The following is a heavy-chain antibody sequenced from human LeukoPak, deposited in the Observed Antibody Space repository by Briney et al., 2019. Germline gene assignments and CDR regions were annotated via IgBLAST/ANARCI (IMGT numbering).Heavy chain of an antibody. Sequence: PGRSLRLSCAASGFTFSSYGMHWVRQAPGKGLEWVAVISYDGSNKYYADSVKGRFTISRDNSKNTLYLQMNSLRAEDTAVYYCARGALDAATPFDSWGQGTLVTVSS. CDR1: GFTFSSYG. CDR3: ARGALDAATPFDS. D-gene: IGHD2-15*01. V-gene: IGHV3-30*03. J-gene: IGHJ5*01. CDR2: ISYDGSNK.